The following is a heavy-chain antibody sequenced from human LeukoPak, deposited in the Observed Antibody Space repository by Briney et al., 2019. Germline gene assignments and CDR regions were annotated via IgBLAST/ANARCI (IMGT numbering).Heavy chain of an antibody. CDR3: ARQRTGASDAFDI. D-gene: IGHD1-14*01. V-gene: IGHV4-38-2*01. CDR2: IYHSGST. CDR1: GFTFSDYY. J-gene: IGHJ3*02. Sequence: GSLRLSCAASGFTFSDYYMSWIRQPPGKGLEWIGSIYHSGSTYYNPSLNSRVTISVDTSKNQFSLKLSSVTAADTAVYYCARQRTGASDAFDIRGQGTMVTVSS.